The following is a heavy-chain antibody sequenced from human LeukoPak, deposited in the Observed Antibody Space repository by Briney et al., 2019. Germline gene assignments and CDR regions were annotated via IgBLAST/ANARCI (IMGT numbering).Heavy chain of an antibody. CDR2: IWYDGSNE. CDR1: GFTFSTSD. CDR3: VPVGGTSGCFDH. J-gene: IGHJ4*02. Sequence: GGSLRLSCVASGFTFSTSDMHWVRQAPGKGLEWVAVIWYDGSNEYYADSARGRFTISRDNSKNTLYLQMNSLRAEDTAVYYCVPVGGTSGCFDHWGQGTLVTVSS. D-gene: IGHD6-19*01. V-gene: IGHV3-33*01.